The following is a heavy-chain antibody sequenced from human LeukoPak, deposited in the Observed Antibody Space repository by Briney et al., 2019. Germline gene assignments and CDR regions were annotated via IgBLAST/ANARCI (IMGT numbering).Heavy chain of an antibody. CDR1: GYTLTELS. CDR3: ATEGKMVRGVYTDY. V-gene: IGHV1-24*01. Sequence: ASVKVSCKVSGYTLTELSMHWVRQAPGKGLEWMGGYDPEDGETIYAQKFQGRVTMTADTSTDTVYMELSSLRSEDTAVYYCATEGKMVRGVYTDYWGQGTLVTVSS. CDR2: YDPEDGET. J-gene: IGHJ4*02. D-gene: IGHD3-10*01.